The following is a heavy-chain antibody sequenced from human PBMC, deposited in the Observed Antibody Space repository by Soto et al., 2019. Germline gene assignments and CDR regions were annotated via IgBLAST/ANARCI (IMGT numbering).Heavy chain of an antibody. J-gene: IGHJ5*02. CDR2: FDPDEAET. D-gene: IGHD4-17*01. CDR1: GYTLNEVA. V-gene: IGHV1-24*01. Sequence: QVQLVQSGAEVKKPGASVKVSCKVSGYTLNEVAMHWVRQAPGKGLEWLGGFDPDEAETIYAQHFQGRVTMTEDTSTDTVYMELSSLRSEDTALYFCTTYHGDYNFDHWGKGNLVTVSS. CDR3: TTYHGDYNFDH.